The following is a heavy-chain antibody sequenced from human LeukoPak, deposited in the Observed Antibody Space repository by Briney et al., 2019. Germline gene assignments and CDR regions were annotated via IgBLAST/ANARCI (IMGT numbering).Heavy chain of an antibody. CDR3: ARGMTYYYDSSGLDY. CDR2: ISSSGSTI. Sequence: GGSLRLSCAASGFTFSSYEMNWVRQAPGKGLEWVSYISSSGSTIYYADSVKGRFTISRDNAKNSLYLQMNSLRAEDTAVYYCARGMTYYYDSSGLDYWGQGTLSPSPQ. D-gene: IGHD3-22*01. J-gene: IGHJ4*02. CDR1: GFTFSSYE. V-gene: IGHV3-48*03.